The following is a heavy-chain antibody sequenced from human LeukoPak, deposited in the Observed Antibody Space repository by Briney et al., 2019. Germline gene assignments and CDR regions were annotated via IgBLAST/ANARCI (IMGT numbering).Heavy chain of an antibody. CDR2: ISGSGGST. CDR1: GFTFSSYA. CDR3: AKGGGSYGDRNWYFDL. J-gene: IGHJ2*01. V-gene: IGHV3-23*01. Sequence: PGGSQRLSCAASGFTFSSYAMSWVRQAPGKGLEWVSAISGSGGSTYYADSVKGRFTISRDNSKNTLYLQMNSLRAEDTAVYYCAKGGGSYGDRNWYFDLWGRGTLVTVSS. D-gene: IGHD1-26*01.